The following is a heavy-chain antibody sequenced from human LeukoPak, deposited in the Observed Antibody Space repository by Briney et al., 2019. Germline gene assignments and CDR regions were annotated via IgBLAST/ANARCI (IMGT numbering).Heavy chain of an antibody. V-gene: IGHV3-74*01. CDR1: GFTFSSDW. J-gene: IGHJ4*02. D-gene: IGHD6-25*01. CDR2: INSDGSST. CDR3: ARGTGGYLNDY. Sequence: GGSLRLSCAASGFTFSSDWMHWVRQAPGKGLVWVSRINSDGSSTSYADSVKGRFTISRDNAKNTLYLQMNSLRAEDTAVYYCARGTGGYLNDYWGQGTLVTVSS.